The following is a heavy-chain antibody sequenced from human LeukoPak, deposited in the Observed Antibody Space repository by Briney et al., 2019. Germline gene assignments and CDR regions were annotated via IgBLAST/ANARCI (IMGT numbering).Heavy chain of an antibody. CDR3: ARYGDYYLHWFDP. Sequence: SETLSLTCAVYGGSFSGYYWSWIRQPPGKGLEWIGEINHSGSTNYNPSLKSRVTISVDTSKNQFSLKLSSVTAADTAVYYCARYGDYYLHWFDPWGQGTLVTVSS. V-gene: IGHV4-34*01. CDR2: INHSGST. J-gene: IGHJ5*02. CDR1: GGSFSGYY. D-gene: IGHD4-17*01.